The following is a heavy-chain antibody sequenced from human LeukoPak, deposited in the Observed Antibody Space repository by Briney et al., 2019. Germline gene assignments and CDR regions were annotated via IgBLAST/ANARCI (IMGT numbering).Heavy chain of an antibody. D-gene: IGHD6-19*01. Sequence: GTSLRLSCAVSGFSIGNYGMHWVRQAPDKGLEWVAMISHDGGARYYGDSVKGRLTISRDNSENTLHLQMNSLRVEDTAVYYCARDWGSSGWYNWFDPWGQGTLVTVSS. CDR1: GFSIGNYG. V-gene: IGHV3-30*03. CDR3: ARDWGSSGWYNWFDP. J-gene: IGHJ5*02. CDR2: ISHDGGAR.